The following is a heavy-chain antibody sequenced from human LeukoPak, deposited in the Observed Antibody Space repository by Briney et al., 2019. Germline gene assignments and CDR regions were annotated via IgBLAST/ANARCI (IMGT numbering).Heavy chain of an antibody. CDR1: AGSISTFY. CDR3: ARHGETIDYFDY. CDR2: ISYGGAT. Sequence: SETLSLTCTVSAGSISTFYWSWIRQPPGKQLEWIGYISYGGATSYNPSLKRRVTISVNSPTNYFSLRLTSLADGDTALYYCARHGETIDYFDYWGPGSLVTVS. D-gene: IGHD4-17*01. J-gene: IGHJ4*02. V-gene: IGHV4-59*08.